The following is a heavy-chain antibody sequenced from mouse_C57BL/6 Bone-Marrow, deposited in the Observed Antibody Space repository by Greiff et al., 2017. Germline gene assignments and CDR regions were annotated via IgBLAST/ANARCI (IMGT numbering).Heavy chain of an antibody. CDR1: GYTFTSYD. V-gene: IGHV1-85*01. CDR3: EGKNAMDY. J-gene: IGHJ4*01. CDR2: IYPRDGST. Sequence: VKLMESGPELVKPGASVKLSCKASGYTFTSYDINWVKQRPGQGLEWIGWIYPRDGSTKYNEKFKGKGTLTVDTSSSTAYMELHSLTSEDSAVYFCEGKNAMDYWGQGTSVTVSS.